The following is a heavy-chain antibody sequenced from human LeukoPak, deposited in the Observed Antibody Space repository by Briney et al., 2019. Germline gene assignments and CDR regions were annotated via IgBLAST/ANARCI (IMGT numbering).Heavy chain of an antibody. CDR1: GYTFSGYG. CDR3: ARDQRNSGSYRFEY. Sequence: ASVKVFCKTSGYTFSGYGISWVRQAPGQGLEWMGWITGNNGNTNYAPSLQGRVTMTKDTSTNTAYMELTSLRSDDTAVYYCARDQRNSGSYRFEYWGQGTLVTVSS. D-gene: IGHD1-26*01. J-gene: IGHJ4*02. CDR2: ITGNNGNT. V-gene: IGHV1-18*01.